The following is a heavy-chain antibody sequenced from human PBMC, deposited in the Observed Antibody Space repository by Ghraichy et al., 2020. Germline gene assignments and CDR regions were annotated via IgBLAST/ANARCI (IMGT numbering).Heavy chain of an antibody. Sequence: GEYLNISCAPSGFTFSNSWMIWVRQTPGKGLQWVANTNQDGRQKYHVDSVKGRFTISRDNTKNSLYLQMNRLRVEDTGLYYCARGFGKGTVDLWGQGTLVTVSS. V-gene: IGHV3-7*03. CDR1: GFTFSNSW. CDR3: ARGFGKGTVDL. CDR2: TNQDGRQK. J-gene: IGHJ5*02. D-gene: IGHD1-1*01.